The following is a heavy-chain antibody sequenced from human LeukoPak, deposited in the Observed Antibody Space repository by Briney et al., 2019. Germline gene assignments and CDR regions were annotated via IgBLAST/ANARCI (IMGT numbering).Heavy chain of an antibody. Sequence: GGSLRLSCAASGLVFNNYAMSWVRLSPGKGLEWISAISRSGDTTHYADSVKGRFTISRDNSKNTLYLQMNSLRAEDTAVYYCARAPDYGGNSWWFDPWGQGTLVTVSS. CDR2: ISRSGDTT. J-gene: IGHJ5*02. V-gene: IGHV3-23*01. D-gene: IGHD4-23*01. CDR1: GLVFNNYA. CDR3: ARAPDYGGNSWWFDP.